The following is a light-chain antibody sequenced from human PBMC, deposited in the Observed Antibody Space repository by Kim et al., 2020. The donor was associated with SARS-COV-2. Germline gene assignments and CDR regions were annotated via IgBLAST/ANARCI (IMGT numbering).Light chain of an antibody. Sequence: DIQMTQSPSSLAASVGDRVTIACRASQSISTYLNWYQQKPGKAPKLLIYVASTLQSGVPSRFSGSGSGTEFTLTISSLQPEDFATYYCQQLNTYPSFTFGPGTKVDIK. CDR3: QQLNTYPSFT. CDR1: QSISTY. J-gene: IGKJ3*01. CDR2: VAS. V-gene: IGKV1-9*01.